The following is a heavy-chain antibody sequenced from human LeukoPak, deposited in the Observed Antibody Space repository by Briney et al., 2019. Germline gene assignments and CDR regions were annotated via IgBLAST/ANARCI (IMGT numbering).Heavy chain of an antibody. CDR1: GYSISSGYY. CDR2: IYHSGST. J-gene: IGHJ5*02. D-gene: IGHD1-7*01. Sequence: SETLSLTCTVSGYSISSGYYWGWIRPPPGKGLEWIGSIYHSGSTYYNPSLKSRVTISVDTSKNQFSLQLSAVTAADTAVYYCARDSNWNYFWFDPWGQGTLVTVSS. V-gene: IGHV4-38-2*02. CDR3: ARDSNWNYFWFDP.